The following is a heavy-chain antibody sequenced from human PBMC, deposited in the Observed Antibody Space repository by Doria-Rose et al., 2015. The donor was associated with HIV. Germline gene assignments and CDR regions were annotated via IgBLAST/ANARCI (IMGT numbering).Heavy chain of an antibody. V-gene: IGHV2-26*01. CDR1: GVSLSSPGMG. D-gene: IGHD6-13*01. CDR2: IFPDDER. CDR3: ARIKSSRWYHKYYFDF. J-gene: IGHJ4*02. Sequence: QITLKESGPVLVKPTETLTLTCTVSGVSLSSPGMGVSWIRQPPGKVLEWLANIFPDDERSYKTSLKSRLTISRGTSKSQVVLTMTDMDPVDTATYYCARIKSSRWYHKYYFDFWGQGTLVIVSA.